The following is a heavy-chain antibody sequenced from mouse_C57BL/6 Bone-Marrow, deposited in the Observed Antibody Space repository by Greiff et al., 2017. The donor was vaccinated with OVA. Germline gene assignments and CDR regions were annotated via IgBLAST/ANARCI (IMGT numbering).Heavy chain of an antibody. Sequence: QVQLKESDAELVKPGASVKISCKVSGYIFTDHTIHWMKQRPEQGLEWIGYIYPRDGSTKYNEKFKGKATLTADKSSSTAYMQLNSLTSEDSAVYFCARWGYYGSSYYAMDYWGQGTSVTVSS. V-gene: IGHV1-78*01. J-gene: IGHJ4*01. CDR3: ARWGYYGSSYYAMDY. CDR2: IYPRDGST. CDR1: GYIFTDHT. D-gene: IGHD1-1*01.